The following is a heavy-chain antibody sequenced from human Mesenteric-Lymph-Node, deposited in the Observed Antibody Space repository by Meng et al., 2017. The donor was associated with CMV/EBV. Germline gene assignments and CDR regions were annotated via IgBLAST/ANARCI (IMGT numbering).Heavy chain of an antibody. V-gene: IGHV4-34*01. J-gene: IGHJ4*02. CDR2: INHSGST. CDR3: ARAWGGPRGTLFDY. Sequence: GPLRLSCAVYGGSFSGYYWSWIRQPPGKGLEWIGEINHSGSTNYNPSLKSRVTISVDTSKNQLSLKLSSVTAADTAVYYCARAWGGPRGTLFDYWGQGTLVTVSS. CDR1: GGSFSGYY. D-gene: IGHD7-27*01.